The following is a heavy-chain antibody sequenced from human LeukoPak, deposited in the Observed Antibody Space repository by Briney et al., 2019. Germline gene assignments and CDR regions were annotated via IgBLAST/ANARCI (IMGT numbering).Heavy chain of an antibody. CDR2: IYYSGST. CDR3: AREALRPSRWFDP. J-gene: IGHJ5*02. V-gene: IGHV4-30-4*01. D-gene: IGHD4-17*01. Sequence: SETLSLTCSVSGGSISSGDYYWSWIRQPPGKGLEWIGYIYYSGSTYYNPSLKSRVTISVDTSNNQFSLKLSSVTAADTAVYYCAREALRPSRWFDPWGQGTLVTVSS. CDR1: GGSISSGDYY.